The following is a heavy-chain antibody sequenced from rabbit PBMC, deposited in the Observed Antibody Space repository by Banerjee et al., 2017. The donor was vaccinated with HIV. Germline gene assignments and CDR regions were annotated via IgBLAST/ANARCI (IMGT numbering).Heavy chain of an antibody. CDR3: ARGGLVVVIPYYFNL. Sequence: QEQLVESGGDLVKPGASLTLTCTASGFSFSSSYWICWVRQAPGKGLEWIACIYAGTGGTTAYASWVHDRFTISKTSSTTVTLQLNSLTAADTATYFCARGGLVVVIPYYFNLWGQGTLVTVS. CDR2: IYAGTGGTT. J-gene: IGHJ4*01. D-gene: IGHD8-1*01. V-gene: IGHV1S45*01. CDR1: GFSFSSSYW.